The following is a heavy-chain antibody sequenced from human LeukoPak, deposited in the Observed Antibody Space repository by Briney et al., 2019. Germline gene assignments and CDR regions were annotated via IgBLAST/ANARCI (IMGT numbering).Heavy chain of an antibody. D-gene: IGHD2-2*01. Sequence: DPGGSLRLSCAASGFMFSSYGMSWARQAPGKGLEWISYISSSNITMYYADSVKGRFTISRDNAKNSLYLQMNSLRAEDTAVYYWAREGGPYHLDYWGQGTLVTVSS. J-gene: IGHJ4*02. CDR2: ISSSNITM. CDR3: AREGGPYHLDY. V-gene: IGHV3-48*04. CDR1: GFMFSSYG.